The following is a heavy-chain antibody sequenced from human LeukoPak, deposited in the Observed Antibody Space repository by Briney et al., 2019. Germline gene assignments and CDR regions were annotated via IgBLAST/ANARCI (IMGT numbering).Heavy chain of an antibody. CDR1: GGSISSSSYY. J-gene: IGHJ3*02. CDR3: ARPTAAAGPDAFGI. D-gene: IGHD6-13*01. CDR2: IYYSGST. V-gene: IGHV4-39*01. Sequence: SETLSLTCTVSGGSISSSSYYWGWIRQPPGKGLEWIGSIYYSGSTYYNPSLKSRVTISVDTSKNQFSLKLSSVTAADTAVYYCARPTAAAGPDAFGIWGQGTMVTVSS.